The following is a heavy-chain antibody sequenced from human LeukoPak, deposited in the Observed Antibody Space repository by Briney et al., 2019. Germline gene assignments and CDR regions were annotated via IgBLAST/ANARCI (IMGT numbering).Heavy chain of an antibody. J-gene: IGHJ6*03. D-gene: IGHD6-19*01. V-gene: IGHV1-8*01. CDR1: GYNHPSYS. CDR3: ARVAVAGTTGEYYYYYYMDV. Sequence: ASVKVSCKATGYNHPSYSINCVRQPTGQAREWMGWLNPNSGNTGYAQKFQGRVTMTRNTSISTAYMELSSLRSEDTAVYYCARVAVAGTTGEYYYYYYMDVWGKGTTVTVSS. CDR2: LNPNSGNT.